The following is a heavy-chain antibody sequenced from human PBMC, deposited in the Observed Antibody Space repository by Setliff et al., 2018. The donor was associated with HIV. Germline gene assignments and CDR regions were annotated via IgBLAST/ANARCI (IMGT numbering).Heavy chain of an antibody. D-gene: IGHD4-17*01. CDR1: GGSISSSSYS. J-gene: IGHJ5*02. CDR2: IYFSGST. CDR3: ARHRSYGDYDPNWFDP. Sequence: SETLSLTCTVSGGSISSSSYSWAWLRQPPGKGLEWIGSIYFSGSTYYNPSLKSRVTISVDTSKNQFSLKLRSVTAADTGIYYCARHRSYGDYDPNWFDPWGQGTLVTVSS. V-gene: IGHV4-39*01.